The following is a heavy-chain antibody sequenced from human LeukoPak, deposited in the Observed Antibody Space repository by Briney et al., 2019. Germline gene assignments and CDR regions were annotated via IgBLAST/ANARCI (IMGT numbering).Heavy chain of an antibody. D-gene: IGHD2-2*02. CDR1: GGSISSDTYY. Sequence: SETLSLTCSVSGGSISSDTYYWGWIRQPPGKGLEWIGSIYYSGSTYYNPSLKSRVTISVDTSKNQFSLKLSSVTAADTAVYYCARQGYCNTTSCYKRWFDPWGQGTLVTVSS. V-gene: IGHV4-39*01. CDR2: IYYSGST. J-gene: IGHJ5*02. CDR3: ARQGYCNTTSCYKRWFDP.